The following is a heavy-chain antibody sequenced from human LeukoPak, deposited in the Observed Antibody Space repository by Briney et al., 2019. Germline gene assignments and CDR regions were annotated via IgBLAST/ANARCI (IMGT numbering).Heavy chain of an antibody. CDR1: GFTFSSYA. CDR3: ARGIAVAGTVDGSDY. CDR2: ISYDGSNK. V-gene: IGHV3-30-3*01. Sequence: GGSLRLSCAASGFTFSSYAMHWVRQAPGKGLEWVADISYDGSNKYYADSVKGRFTISRDNSKNTLYLQMNSLRAEDTAVYYCARGIAVAGTVDGSDYWGQGTLVTVSS. D-gene: IGHD6-19*01. J-gene: IGHJ4*02.